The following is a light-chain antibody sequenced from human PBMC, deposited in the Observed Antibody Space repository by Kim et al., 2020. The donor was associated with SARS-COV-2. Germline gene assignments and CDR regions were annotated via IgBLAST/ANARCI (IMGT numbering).Light chain of an antibody. CDR3: QAWSRV. V-gene: IGLV3-1*01. CDR1: KLGDKY. Sequence: SYELTQPPSVSVSPGQTASITCSGDKLGDKYACWYQQKPGQSPVLVIYQDSKRPSGIPERFSGSNSGNTATLTISGTQAMDEADYYCQAWSRVFGGGTQLTVL. CDR2: QDS. J-gene: IGLJ3*02.